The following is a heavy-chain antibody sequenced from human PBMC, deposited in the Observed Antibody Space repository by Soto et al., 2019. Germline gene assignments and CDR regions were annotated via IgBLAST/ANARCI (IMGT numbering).Heavy chain of an antibody. CDR1: GYTFTSYY. V-gene: IGHV1-46*01. CDR3: ATSRSHYYDSNGYYRAPFDY. D-gene: IGHD3-22*01. Sequence: GSSVKVSCKASGYTFTSYYMHWVRQAPGRGLEWMGIINPSGGSTSYAQKFQGRVTMTRDTSTSTVYMELSSLRSEDTAVYYCATSRSHYYDSNGYYRAPFDYWGQGTLVTVSS. CDR2: INPSGGST. J-gene: IGHJ4*02.